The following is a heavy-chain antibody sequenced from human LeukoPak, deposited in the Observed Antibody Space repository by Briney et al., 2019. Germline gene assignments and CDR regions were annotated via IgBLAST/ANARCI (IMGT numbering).Heavy chain of an antibody. J-gene: IGHJ4*02. CDR3: AVGVIADGVVDF. V-gene: IGHV4-59*01. CDR1: GGSISTYY. D-gene: IGHD2-21*01. Sequence: PSETLSLTCTVSGGSISTYYWSWIRQPPGKALEWIGYIYYTGNTNYNPSLKSRVTISVDTSKNQFSLKLNSVTAADTAVYYCAVGVIADGVVDFWGQGTLVTVSS. CDR2: IYYTGNT.